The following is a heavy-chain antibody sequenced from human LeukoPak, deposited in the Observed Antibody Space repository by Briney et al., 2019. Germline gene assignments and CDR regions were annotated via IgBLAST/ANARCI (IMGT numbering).Heavy chain of an antibody. CDR3: AREPYYYGSGSYRYNWFDP. V-gene: IGHV3-30*04. CDR2: ISYDGSIK. J-gene: IGHJ5*02. D-gene: IGHD3-10*01. Sequence: GGSLRLSCAASGLTFSSYAMHWVRQAPGKGLEWVAVISYDGSIKYYADSVKGRFTISRDNSKNTLYLQMNSLRAEDTAVYYCAREPYYYGSGSYRYNWFDPWGQGTLVTVSS. CDR1: GLTFSSYA.